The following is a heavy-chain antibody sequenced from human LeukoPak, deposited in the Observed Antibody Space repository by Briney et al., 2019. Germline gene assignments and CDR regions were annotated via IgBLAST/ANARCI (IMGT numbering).Heavy chain of an antibody. J-gene: IGHJ6*03. Sequence: SETLSLTCSVSGGSITNRFYYWGWIRQSPGKGLEWIGSLYYSGTTYHNPSLQSRVTISVDTSKNQFSLKVTSVAAADTAVYYCARRPVPAAIVYYYYYMDVWGKGTTVTVSS. V-gene: IGHV4-39*01. CDR2: LYYSGTT. D-gene: IGHD2-2*02. CDR3: ARRPVPAAIVYYYYYMDV. CDR1: GGSITNRFYY.